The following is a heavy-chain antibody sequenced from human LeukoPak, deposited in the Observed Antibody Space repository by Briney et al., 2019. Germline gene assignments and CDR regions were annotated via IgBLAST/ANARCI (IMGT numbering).Heavy chain of an antibody. D-gene: IGHD1-20*01. CDR2: IYTSGST. CDR3: ARDSGVTGTGGLFDY. J-gene: IGHJ4*02. Sequence: PSETLSLTCTVSGGSISSYYWSWIRQPAGKGLEWIGRIYTSGSTNYNPSLKSRVTMSVDTSKNQFSLNLSSMTAADTAVYYCARDSGVTGTGGLFDYWGQGTLVTVSS. CDR1: GGSISSYY. V-gene: IGHV4-4*07.